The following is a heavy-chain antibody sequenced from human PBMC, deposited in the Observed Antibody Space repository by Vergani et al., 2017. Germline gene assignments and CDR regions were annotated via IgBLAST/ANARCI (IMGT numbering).Heavy chain of an antibody. Sequence: EAQLVESGGVLVQPGGSLRLSCAASGFTFDDYAMHWVRQAPGKGLEWVSLISWDGGSTYYADSVKGRFTISRDNSKNSLYLQMNSLRAEDTALYYCAKDGGWLQLLGYFDYWGQGTLVTVSS. J-gene: IGHJ4*02. CDR1: GFTFDDYA. D-gene: IGHD5-24*01. CDR3: AKDGGWLQLLGYFDY. CDR2: ISWDGGST. V-gene: IGHV3-43D*03.